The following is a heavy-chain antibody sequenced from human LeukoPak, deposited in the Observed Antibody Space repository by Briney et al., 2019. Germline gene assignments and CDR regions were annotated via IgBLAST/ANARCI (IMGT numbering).Heavy chain of an antibody. D-gene: IGHD6-19*01. Sequence: GGSLRLSCAASGFTFYDYAMSWVRQAPGKGLEWVSGINWNGGSRGYADSVKGRFTISRDNAKNSLYLQMNSLRAEDTALYYCARVSVAGYDVFDIWGQGTMVTVSS. V-gene: IGHV3-20*04. CDR3: ARVSVAGYDVFDI. CDR2: INWNGGSR. J-gene: IGHJ3*02. CDR1: GFTFYDYA.